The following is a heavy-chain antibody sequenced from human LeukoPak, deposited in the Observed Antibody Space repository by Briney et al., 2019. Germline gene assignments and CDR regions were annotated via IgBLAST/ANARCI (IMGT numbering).Heavy chain of an antibody. V-gene: IGHV4-59*01. CDR2: IYYSGST. CDR3: ARVHYDFWSGYYPMDAFDI. D-gene: IGHD3-3*01. Sequence: KPSETLSLTCTVSGGSISSYYWSWIRQPPGKGLEWIGYIYYSGSTNYNPSLKSRVTISVDTSKNQFSLKLSSVTAADTAVYYCARVHYDFWSGYYPMDAFDIWGQGKMVTVSS. CDR1: GGSISSYY. J-gene: IGHJ3*02.